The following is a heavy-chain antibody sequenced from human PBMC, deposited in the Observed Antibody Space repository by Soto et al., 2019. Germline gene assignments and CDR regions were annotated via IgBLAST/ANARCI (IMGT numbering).Heavy chain of an antibody. CDR1: GFTVSSNY. D-gene: IGHD3-9*01. Sequence: GGSLRLSCAASGFTVSSNYMSWVRQAPGKGLEWVSIIYSGGGTNYADSVKGRFTISRDDSKKTAYLQMNSLESEDTAVYYCSRDDSDWFFNWGRGTLVTVSS. CDR3: SRDDSDWFFN. V-gene: IGHV3-66*01. CDR2: IYSGGGT. J-gene: IGHJ4*02.